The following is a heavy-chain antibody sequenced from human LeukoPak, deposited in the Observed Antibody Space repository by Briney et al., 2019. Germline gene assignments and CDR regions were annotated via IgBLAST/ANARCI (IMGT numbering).Heavy chain of an antibody. J-gene: IGHJ4*02. Sequence: SETLSLTCTVSGGSISSFYWSWIRQPPGKGLEWIGYIYYRGSTYYNPSLKSRVTISVDTSKNQVSLKVSSVTAADTAVYYCARDYWSGYSYGYFGYWGQGTLVTVSS. D-gene: IGHD5-18*01. CDR3: ARDYWSGYSYGYFGY. V-gene: IGHV4-59*01. CDR2: IYYRGST. CDR1: GGSISSFY.